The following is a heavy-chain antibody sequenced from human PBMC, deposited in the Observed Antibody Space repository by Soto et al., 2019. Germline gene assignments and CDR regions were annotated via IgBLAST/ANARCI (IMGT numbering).Heavy chain of an antibody. Sequence: SVKVSXKASGGTFSSYAISWVRQAPGQGLEWMGGIIPIFGTANYAQKFQGRVTITADESTSTAYMELSSLRSEDTAVYYCARLVIVLMVYAPGIAAAGPYGMDVWGQGTTVTVSS. V-gene: IGHV1-69*13. CDR1: GGTFSSYA. CDR2: IIPIFGTA. J-gene: IGHJ6*02. CDR3: ARLVIVLMVYAPGIAAAGPYGMDV. D-gene: IGHD2-8*01.